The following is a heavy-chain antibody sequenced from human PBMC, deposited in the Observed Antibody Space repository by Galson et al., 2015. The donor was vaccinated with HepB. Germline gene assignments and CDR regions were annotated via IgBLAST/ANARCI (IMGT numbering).Heavy chain of an antibody. CDR2: FDPEDGET. J-gene: IGHJ4*02. D-gene: IGHD3-22*01. Sequence: SVKVSCKVSGYTLTELSMHWVRQAHGKGLEWMGGFDPEDGETIYAQKFQGRVTMTEDTSTDTAYMELSSLRSEDTAVYYCATDQRFDSSGIPVYYFDYWGQGTLVTVSS. CDR3: ATDQRFDSSGIPVYYFDY. V-gene: IGHV1-24*01. CDR1: GYTLTELS.